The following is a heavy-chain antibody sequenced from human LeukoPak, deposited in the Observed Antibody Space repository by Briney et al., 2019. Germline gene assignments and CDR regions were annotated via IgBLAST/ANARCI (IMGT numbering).Heavy chain of an antibody. V-gene: IGHV3-23*01. CDR3: AKCRSSPGTSSAWAAFDY. J-gene: IGHJ4*02. D-gene: IGHD6-19*01. CDR2: ISGSGTST. Sequence: HTGGSLRLSCAASGFIFSSYAMSWVRQAPGKGLEWVSAISGSGTSTYYADAVKGRFSISRDNSKKTMYLQMNSLRGEDTAVYYCAKCRSSPGTSSAWAAFDYWGQGTLVTVSS. CDR1: GFIFSSYA.